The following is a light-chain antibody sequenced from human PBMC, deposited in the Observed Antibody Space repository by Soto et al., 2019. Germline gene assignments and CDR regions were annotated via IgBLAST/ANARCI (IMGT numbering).Light chain of an antibody. CDR1: SSDVGSYNF. V-gene: IGLV2-23*01. CDR3: CSYAGSSPGV. Sequence: QSALTQPASVSGSPGQSITISCTGTSSDVGSYNFVSWYQQHPGKAPKVMIYEGSKRPSGASNRFSGSKSGNTASLTISGFKAEDGADYSSCSYAGSSPGVFGLGPSSPS. CDR2: EGS. J-gene: IGLJ1*01.